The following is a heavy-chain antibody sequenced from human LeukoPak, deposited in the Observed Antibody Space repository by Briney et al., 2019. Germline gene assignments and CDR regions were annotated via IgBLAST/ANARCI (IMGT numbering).Heavy chain of an antibody. V-gene: IGHV4-34*01. CDR2: LNHSGST. CDR1: GGCFSGYY. J-gene: IGHJ6*03. D-gene: IGHD3-16*01. CDR3: ARGRLPYPTYYYYYMDV. Sequence: SETLSLTCAVYGGCFSGYYWSWIRQPPRKGLEWIGELNHSGSTNYNASLKSRVTISVDTSKNQFSLKLSSVTAADTAVYYCARGRLPYPTYYYYYMDVWGKGTTVTVSS.